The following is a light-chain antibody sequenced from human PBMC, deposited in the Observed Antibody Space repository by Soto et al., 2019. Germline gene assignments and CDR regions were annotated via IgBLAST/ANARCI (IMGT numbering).Light chain of an antibody. V-gene: IGKV3-20*01. Sequence: ETVLTQSPGTLSLSPGERATLSCRASQSVSSRYLAWYQQKPGQAPRLLIYGASSRATGIPDRFSGSGSGTEFTLTISRLEPEDFAVYYWQQYITSPPMYTFGQGTKLEIK. J-gene: IGKJ2*01. CDR1: QSVSSRY. CDR2: GAS. CDR3: QQYITSPPMYT.